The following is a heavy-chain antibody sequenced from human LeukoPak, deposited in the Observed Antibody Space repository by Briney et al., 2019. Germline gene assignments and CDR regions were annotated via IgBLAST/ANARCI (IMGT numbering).Heavy chain of an antibody. CDR1: GFTFDDYG. Sequence: PGGSLRLSCAASGFTFDDYGMSWVRQAPGKGLEWVSGINWNGGSTGYADSVNGRFTISRDNAKNSLYLQMNSLRAEDTGLYYCARGGSGDYYMDVWGKGTTVTVSS. CDR2: INWNGGST. CDR3: ARGGSGDYYMDV. V-gene: IGHV3-20*04. D-gene: IGHD3-16*01. J-gene: IGHJ6*03.